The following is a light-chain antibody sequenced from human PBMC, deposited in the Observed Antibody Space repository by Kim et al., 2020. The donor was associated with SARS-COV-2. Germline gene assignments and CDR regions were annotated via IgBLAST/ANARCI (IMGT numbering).Light chain of an antibody. CDR2: DVS. J-gene: IGKJ4*01. V-gene: IGKV3-11*01. CDR3: HHRSLWAPT. CDR1: QGGDTA. Sequence: PGEGATRAGGARQGGDTALAWDQRKPGQAPRLIIFDVSRSVTGTPARFSGTGSGTDFTLTISSLEPEDVALYFCHHRSLWAPTFGGGNKVDIK.